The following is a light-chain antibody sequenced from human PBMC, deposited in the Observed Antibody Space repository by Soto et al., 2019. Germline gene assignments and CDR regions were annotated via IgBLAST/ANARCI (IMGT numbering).Light chain of an antibody. CDR3: AAWDADLSGVV. Sequence: QLVLTQPPSASGTPGQRVSISCSGGSSNIGSTAVNWYQQLPGAAPKLLIYSNNERPSGVPDRFSGSKSGTSASLAISGLHYEDEGDYFCAAWDADLSGVVFGGGTKLTVL. CDR2: SNN. V-gene: IGLV1-44*01. CDR1: SSNIGSTA. J-gene: IGLJ2*01.